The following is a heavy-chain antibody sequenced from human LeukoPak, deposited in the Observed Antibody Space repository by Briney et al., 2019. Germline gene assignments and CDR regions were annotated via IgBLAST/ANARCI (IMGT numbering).Heavy chain of an antibody. CDR2: INTDGSST. CDR1: GFTFSSYW. V-gene: IGHV3-74*01. Sequence: PGGSLRLSCAASGFTFSSYWMSWVRQAPGKGLLWVSRINTDGSSTTYADSVKGRFTISRDNSKNTLYLQMNSLRAEDTAVYYCARDRGITMVRGALDYWGQGTLVTVSS. CDR3: ARDRGITMVRGALDY. D-gene: IGHD3-10*01. J-gene: IGHJ4*02.